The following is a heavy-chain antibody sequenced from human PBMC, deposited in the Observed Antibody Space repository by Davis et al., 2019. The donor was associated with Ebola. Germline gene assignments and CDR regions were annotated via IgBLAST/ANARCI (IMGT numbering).Heavy chain of an antibody. V-gene: IGHV3-30-3*01. J-gene: IGHJ4*02. D-gene: IGHD2-15*01. CDR2: ISYDGSNK. Sequence: GESLKISCAASGFTFSSYAMHWVRQAPGKGLEWVAVISYDGSNKYYADSVKGRFTISRDNSKNTLYLQMNSLRAEDTAVYYCARGERWYYFDYWGQGTLVTVSS. CDR1: GFTFSSYA. CDR3: ARGERWYYFDY.